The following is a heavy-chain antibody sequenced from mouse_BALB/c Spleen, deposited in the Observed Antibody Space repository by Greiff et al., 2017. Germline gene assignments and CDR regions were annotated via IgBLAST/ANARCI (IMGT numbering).Heavy chain of an antibody. J-gene: IGHJ2*01. V-gene: IGHV5-6-3*01. CDR1: GFTFSSYG. Sequence: EVQLVESGGGLVQPGGSLKLSCAASGFTFSSYGMSWVRQTPDKRLELVATINSNGGSTYYTDSVKGRFTISRDNAKNTLYLQMSSLKSEDTAMYYCARENYGSSFDYWGQGTTLTVSS. CDR2: INSNGGST. CDR3: ARENYGSSFDY. D-gene: IGHD1-1*01.